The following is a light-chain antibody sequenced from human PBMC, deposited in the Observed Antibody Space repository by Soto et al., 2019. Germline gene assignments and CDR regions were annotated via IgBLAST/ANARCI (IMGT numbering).Light chain of an antibody. CDR3: QQSYSSPQGLT. CDR1: QSIGSS. Sequence: DIQMTQSPSSLSASVGDRVTITCRASQSIGSSLNWYQQKPGKAPKLLISTTFSLQSGVPSRFSGSGSGTDFTLSISTLHPEDFATYSCQQSYSSPQGLTFGGGTKVEIK. V-gene: IGKV1-39*01. J-gene: IGKJ4*01. CDR2: TTF.